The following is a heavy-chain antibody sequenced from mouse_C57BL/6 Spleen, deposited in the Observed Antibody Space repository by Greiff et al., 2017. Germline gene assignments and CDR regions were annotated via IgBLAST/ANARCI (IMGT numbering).Heavy chain of an antibody. CDR3: AREGHYYGDY. Sequence: VQLQQSGPELVKPGASVKISCKASGYTFTDYYMNWVKQSHGKSLEWIGDINPNNGGTSYNQKFKGKATLTVDKSSSTAYMELRSLTSEDSAVYYCAREGHYYGDYWGQGTTLTVSS. CDR2: INPNNGGT. CDR1: GYTFTDYY. J-gene: IGHJ2*01. D-gene: IGHD1-2*01. V-gene: IGHV1-26*01.